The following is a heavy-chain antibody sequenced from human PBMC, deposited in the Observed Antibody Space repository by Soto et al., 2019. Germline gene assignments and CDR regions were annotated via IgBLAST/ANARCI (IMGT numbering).Heavy chain of an antibody. CDR3: STNYYDSSGYDNWFDP. Sequence: PGGSLRLSCTASGFTFGDYAMSWFRQAPGKGLEWVCFIRSKAYGGTTHYAASVKGRFTISRDDSKSIAYLQMNSLKTEDTAVYYCSTNYYDSSGYDNWFDPWGQGTLVTVSS. CDR2: IRSKAYGGTT. V-gene: IGHV3-49*03. J-gene: IGHJ5*02. CDR1: GFTFGDYA. D-gene: IGHD3-22*01.